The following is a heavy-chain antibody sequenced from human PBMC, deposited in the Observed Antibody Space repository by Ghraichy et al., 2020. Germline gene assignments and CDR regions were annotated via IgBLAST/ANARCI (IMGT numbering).Heavy chain of an antibody. CDR3: TPSGSYYRGGYHFDY. J-gene: IGHJ4*02. V-gene: IGHV3-74*01. D-gene: IGHD1-26*01. Sequence: GGSLRLSCAASGFTFSNYWMHWVRQAPGKGLVWVSRINNDESTINYADSVKGRFTISRDNAKNTLYLQMNNLRAEDTAMYYCTPSGSYYRGGYHFDYWGQGTLVTVSS. CDR2: INNDESTI. CDR1: GFTFSNYW.